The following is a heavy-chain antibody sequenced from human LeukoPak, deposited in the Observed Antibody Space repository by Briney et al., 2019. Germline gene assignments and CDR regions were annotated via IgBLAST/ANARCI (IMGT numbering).Heavy chain of an antibody. CDR1: GFTFSNYG. CDR2: MWYDGSNK. D-gene: IGHD3-10*01. J-gene: IGHJ4*02. V-gene: IGHV3-33*01. CDR3: ARDSGPEYYGSGSYYPY. Sequence: PGGSLRLSCAASGFTFSNYGMHWVRQAPGKGLEWVAVMWYDGSNKYYADSVKGRFTISRDNSKNTLYLQMNSLRAEDTAVYYCARDSGPEYYGSGSYYPYWGQGTLVTVSS.